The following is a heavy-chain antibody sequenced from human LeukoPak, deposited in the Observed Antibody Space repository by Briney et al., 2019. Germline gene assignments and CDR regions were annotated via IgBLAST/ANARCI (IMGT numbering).Heavy chain of an antibody. D-gene: IGHD3-3*01. V-gene: IGHV3-66*01. CDR3: ARGSLFDLAGY. CDR1: GFTVSNNY. Sequence: GGSLRLSCAASGFTVSNNYMSWVRQAPGKGLEWVSIVFSGGSTYYADSVKGRFTITRDNSKNTLYLQMNSLRAEDTAVYYCARGSLFDLAGYWGQGTLVTVSS. CDR2: VFSGGST. J-gene: IGHJ4*02.